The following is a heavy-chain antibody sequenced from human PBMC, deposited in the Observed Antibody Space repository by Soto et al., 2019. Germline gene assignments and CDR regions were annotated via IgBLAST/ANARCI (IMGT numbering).Heavy chain of an antibody. J-gene: IGHJ6*02. D-gene: IGHD3-22*01. Sequence: LKISCKASKYIFTTYWISWVRQMPGKGLEWMGRIDPSDSYTTYSPSFQGHVTISADKSISAAYLQWSSLKASDTAMYYCARHAAYNYYDSSGAGMDVWGQGTTVTVSS. V-gene: IGHV5-10-1*01. CDR2: IDPSDSYT. CDR3: ARHAAYNYYDSSGAGMDV. CDR1: KYIFTTYW.